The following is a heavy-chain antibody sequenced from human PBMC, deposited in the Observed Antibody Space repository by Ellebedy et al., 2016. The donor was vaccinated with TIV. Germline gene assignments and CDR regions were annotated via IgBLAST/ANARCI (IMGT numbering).Heavy chain of an antibody. CDR1: GDSISSGCCS. J-gene: IGHJ3*02. CDR3: AREVIEVAETHGFDI. Sequence: MPSETLSLTCAVSGDSISSGCCSWNWIRQPPGKGLEWIGYIYYFGSAYYNPSLQNRVTMSVDTSKNQFSLKVIYVPAADTAVYYCAREVIEVAETHGFDIWGQGTMVTVSS. CDR2: IYYFGSA. D-gene: IGHD6-19*01. V-gene: IGHV4-30-2*05.